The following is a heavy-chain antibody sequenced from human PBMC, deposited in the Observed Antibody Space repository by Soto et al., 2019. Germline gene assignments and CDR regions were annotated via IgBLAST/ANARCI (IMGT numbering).Heavy chain of an antibody. Sequence: SETLSLTCTVSGASMTKNNHYWAWIRQPPGKGLEWIATTFYSGNTYYNPSLKSRVTISLDTSNNQFSLTLSAVTAADTAMYYCSTRAYDTNGYYRFDPWGQGTLVTVSS. CDR3: STRAYDTNGYYRFDP. V-gene: IGHV4-39*07. CDR1: GASMTKNNHY. J-gene: IGHJ5*01. CDR2: TFYSGNT. D-gene: IGHD3-22*01.